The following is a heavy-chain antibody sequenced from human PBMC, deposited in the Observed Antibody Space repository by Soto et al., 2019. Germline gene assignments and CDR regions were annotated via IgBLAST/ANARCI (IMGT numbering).Heavy chain of an antibody. CDR1: AASSGRSSYF. Sequence: PSETLSLTCTVSAASSGRSSYFWGWIRQPPGKGLEWIGSLYYSGSAYYNPSLYSRVTISADTSKNLLSLKLRSVTAADTAVYYCARRDRGGNGGKSFPFWGQGNLVTVSS. D-gene: IGHD5-12*01. CDR3: ARRDRGGNGGKSFPF. CDR2: LYYSGSA. V-gene: IGHV4-39*01. J-gene: IGHJ4*02.